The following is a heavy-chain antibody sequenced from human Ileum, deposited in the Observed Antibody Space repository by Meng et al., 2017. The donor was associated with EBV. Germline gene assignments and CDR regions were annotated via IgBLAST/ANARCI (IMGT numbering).Heavy chain of an antibody. J-gene: IGHJ4*02. Sequence: LPRQERGPGPVKPSATLSPTCAVSGGTISSSSYSWAWIRQPPGEGLEWIGSVVYSGTTYYTSSLKSRVSISVDTSKNQFSLKLSSVTAADTAVYYCARHHHSPTFDYWGQGTLVTVSS. D-gene: IGHD1-14*01. CDR3: ARHHHSPTFDY. CDR1: GGTISSSSYS. V-gene: IGHV4-39*01. CDR2: VVYSGTT.